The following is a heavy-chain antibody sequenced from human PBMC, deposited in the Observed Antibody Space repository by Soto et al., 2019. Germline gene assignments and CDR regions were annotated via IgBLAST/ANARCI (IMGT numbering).Heavy chain of an antibody. Sequence: GGSLRLSCAASGFTFSSYAMHWVRQAPGKGLEWVAVISYDGSNKYYADSVKGRFTISRDNSKNTLYLQMNSLRAEDTAVYYCASKTGASGYWGQGTLVTVSS. V-gene: IGHV3-30-3*01. J-gene: IGHJ4*02. CDR1: GFTFSSYA. CDR3: ASKTGASGY. CDR2: ISYDGSNK. D-gene: IGHD1-26*01.